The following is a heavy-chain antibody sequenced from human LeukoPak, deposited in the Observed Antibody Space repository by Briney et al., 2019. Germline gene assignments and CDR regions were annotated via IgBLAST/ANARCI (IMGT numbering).Heavy chain of an antibody. CDR1: GFTVSSNY. V-gene: IGHV3-66*01. J-gene: IGHJ4*02. CDR3: AKSPKTGFLFDY. Sequence: GGSLRFSCAASGFTVSSNYMSWVRQAPGKGLEWVSVIYGGVNTVYADSVQGRFTISRDNSKNTLFLEMNSLRAEDTAVYYCAKSPKTGFLFDYWGKGTLVTVSS. CDR2: IYGGVNT. D-gene: IGHD1-1*01.